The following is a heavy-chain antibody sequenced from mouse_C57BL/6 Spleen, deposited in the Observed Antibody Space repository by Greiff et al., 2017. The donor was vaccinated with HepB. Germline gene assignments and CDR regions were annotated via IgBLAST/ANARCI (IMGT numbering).Heavy chain of an antibody. CDR1: GYTFTSYW. V-gene: IGHV1-64*01. J-gene: IGHJ2*01. CDR2: IHPNSGST. CDR3: ARKDYGSSFLYYFDY. Sequence: VQLQQPGAELVKPGASVKLSCKASGYTFTSYWMHWVKQRPGQGLEWIGMIHPNSGSTNYNEKFKSKATLTVDKSSSTAYMQLSSLTSEDSAVYYCARKDYGSSFLYYFDYWGQGTTLTVSS. D-gene: IGHD1-1*01.